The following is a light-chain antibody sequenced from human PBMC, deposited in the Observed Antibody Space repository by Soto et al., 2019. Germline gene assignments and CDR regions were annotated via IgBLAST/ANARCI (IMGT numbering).Light chain of an antibody. CDR1: QSISSW. V-gene: IGKV1-5*03. CDR3: QQYNDNWT. J-gene: IGKJ1*01. CDR2: KAS. Sequence: DIRKTQSPSTLSASVGDRVTITCRASQSISSWLAWYQQKPGTAPKLLIYKASTLQSGVPSRFSGSGSGTEFTLTISSLQPDDSATYYCQQYNDNWTFGQGTK.